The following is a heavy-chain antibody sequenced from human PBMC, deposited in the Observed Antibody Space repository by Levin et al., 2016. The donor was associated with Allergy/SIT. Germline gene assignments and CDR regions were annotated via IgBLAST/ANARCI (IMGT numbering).Heavy chain of an antibody. CDR3: ARDWEVGQYSEHYYYFGMDI. J-gene: IGHJ6*02. V-gene: IGHV1-2*02. D-gene: IGHD3-16*01. CDR1: DNTFTDYY. CDR2: INPKIGGT. Sequence: ASVKVSCKTSDNTFTDYYIHWVRQAPGEGLEWMGWINPKIGGTNYAQKFQGRVTMTRDTSISTAYMELNRLRSDDTAVYYCARDWEVGQYSEHYYYFGMDIWGQGTTVTVSS.